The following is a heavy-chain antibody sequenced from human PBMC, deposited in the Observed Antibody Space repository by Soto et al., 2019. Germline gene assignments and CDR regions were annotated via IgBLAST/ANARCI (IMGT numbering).Heavy chain of an antibody. CDR2: IWYDGSNK. D-gene: IGHD3-3*01. Sequence: GSLRLSCAASVFTFSSYGMHWVRQAPGKGLEWVAVIWYDGSNKYYADSVKGRFTISRDNSKNTLYLQMNSLRAEDTAVYYCARDGYDFWSGYYVYYYYGMDVWGQGTTVTVSS. J-gene: IGHJ6*02. V-gene: IGHV3-33*01. CDR3: ARDGYDFWSGYYVYYYYGMDV. CDR1: VFTFSSYG.